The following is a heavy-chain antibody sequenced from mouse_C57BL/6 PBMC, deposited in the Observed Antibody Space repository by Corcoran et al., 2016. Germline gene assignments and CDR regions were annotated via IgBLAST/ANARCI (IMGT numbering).Heavy chain of an antibody. V-gene: IGHV1-75*01. Sequence: QVQLQQSGPELVKPGASVKISCKASGYTFTDYYINWVKQRPGQGLEWIGWIFPGSGSTYYNEKFKGKATLTVDKSSSTAYMLLSSLTSEDSAVYFCARGRKNYYGSSYGSFDYWGQGTTLTVSS. CDR1: GYTFTDYY. D-gene: IGHD1-1*01. CDR2: IFPGSGST. CDR3: ARGRKNYYGSSYGSFDY. J-gene: IGHJ2*01.